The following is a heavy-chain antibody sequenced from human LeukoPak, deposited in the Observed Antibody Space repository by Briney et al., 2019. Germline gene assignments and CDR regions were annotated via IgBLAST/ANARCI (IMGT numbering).Heavy chain of an antibody. CDR1: GGSISSYY. J-gene: IGHJ4*02. D-gene: IGHD4-17*01. V-gene: IGHV4-59*01. Sequence: SETLSLTCTVSGGSISSYYWSWIRQPPGKGLEWIGYIYYSGSTNYNPSLKSRVTISVDTSKNQFSLKLSSVTAADTAVYYCARGTTPFDYWGQGTLVTVSS. CDR3: ARGTTPFDY. CDR2: IYYSGST.